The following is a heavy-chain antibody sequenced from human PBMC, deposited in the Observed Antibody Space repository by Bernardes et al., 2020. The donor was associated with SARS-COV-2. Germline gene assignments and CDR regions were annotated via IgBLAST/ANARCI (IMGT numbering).Heavy chain of an antibody. CDR1: GFSFSTSW. J-gene: IGHJ4*02. Sequence: GGSLRLSCAASGFSFSTSWVHWVRQTPGKELVWVSRINSDGSVIDYADSVKGRFTISRDNAKNTLYLQMNSLRADDTAVYYCARAGQFYFEYWGQGTLVTVSS. V-gene: IGHV3-74*01. CDR3: ARAGQFYFEY. CDR2: INSDGSVI.